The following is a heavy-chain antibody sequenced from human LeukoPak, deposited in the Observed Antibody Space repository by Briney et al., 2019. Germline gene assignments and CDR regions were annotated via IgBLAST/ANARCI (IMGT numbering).Heavy chain of an antibody. D-gene: IGHD4-17*01. J-gene: IGHJ4*02. CDR1: GFTFSSYS. CDR2: ISGSGGST. V-gene: IGHV3-23*01. Sequence: GGSLRLSCAASGFTFSSYSMNWVRQAPGKGLEWVSAISGSGGSTYYADSVKGRFTISRDNSKNTLYLQMNSLRAEDTAVYYCAKDSSYGDLFDYWGQGTLVTVSS. CDR3: AKDSSYGDLFDY.